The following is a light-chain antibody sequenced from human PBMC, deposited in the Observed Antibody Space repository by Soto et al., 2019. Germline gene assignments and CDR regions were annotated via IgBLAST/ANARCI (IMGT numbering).Light chain of an antibody. CDR1: SSNIGHNY. CDR3: GTWDSSLSVGV. V-gene: IGLV1-51*01. J-gene: IGLJ2*01. CDR2: DND. Sequence: QSVLMQPPSVSAAPGQKVTISCSGSSSNIGHNYVCWYQQFPGTAPKLLIYDNDKRPSGIPDRFSGSKSGTSATLDITGLQTGDEADYYCGTWDSSLSVGVFGGGTKLTVL.